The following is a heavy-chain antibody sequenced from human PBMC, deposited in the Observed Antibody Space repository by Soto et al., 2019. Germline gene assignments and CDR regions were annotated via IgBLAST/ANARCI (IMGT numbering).Heavy chain of an antibody. CDR3: ARGRGYSGDDHYYYFDMDV. J-gene: IGHJ6*02. V-gene: IGHV1-69*13. Sequence: SVKVSCKAAGGAFNNYPITWVRQAPGQGLEWMGGSIPIRGTANYAQKFQGRVTISVDESTSTAYMELSSLRSEDTAVYYCARGRGYSGDDHYYYFDMDVWGQGTTVTVS. D-gene: IGHD5-12*01. CDR1: GGAFNNYP. CDR2: SIPIRGTA.